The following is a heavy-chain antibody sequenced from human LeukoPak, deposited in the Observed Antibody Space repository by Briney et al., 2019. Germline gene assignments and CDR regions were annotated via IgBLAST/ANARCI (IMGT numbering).Heavy chain of an antibody. D-gene: IGHD5/OR15-5a*01. CDR2: ISSDGRDE. CDR1: GFTFSGYA. J-gene: IGHJ4*02. CDR3: ARDLRRFAAYYFDY. V-gene: IGHV3-30*03. Sequence: GGSLRLSCAASGFTFSGYAIHWVRQAPGKGLEWVAVISSDGRDEHHADSVKGRFTISRDNSKNTLYLQTNSLRAEDTAVYYCARDLRRFAAYYFDYWGQGTLVTVSS.